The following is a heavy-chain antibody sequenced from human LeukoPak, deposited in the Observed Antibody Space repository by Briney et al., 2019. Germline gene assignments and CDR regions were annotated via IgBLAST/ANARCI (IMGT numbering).Heavy chain of an antibody. CDR1: GFTFEDYA. J-gene: IGHJ5*02. D-gene: IGHD2-8*01. Sequence: SLRLSCAASGFTFEDYAMHWVRQAPGKGLEWVSGISWNSGSIGYADSVKGRFTISRDNAKNSLYLQMNSLRAEDMAVYYCARETVGYCTNGVCSGWFDPWGQGTLVTVSS. CDR3: ARETVGYCTNGVCSGWFDP. V-gene: IGHV3-9*03. CDR2: ISWNSGSI.